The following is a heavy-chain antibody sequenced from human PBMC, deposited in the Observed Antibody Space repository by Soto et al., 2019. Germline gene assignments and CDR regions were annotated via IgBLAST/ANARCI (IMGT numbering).Heavy chain of an antibody. CDR3: GRDRPDSLHSSYAFDI. D-gene: IGHD3-22*01. V-gene: IGHV4-61*08. CDR1: GGSVSSGEHY. CDR2: ISHSGSA. Sequence: SETLSLTCTVSGGSVSSGEHYWGWIRERPGKGLEWIAYISHSGSASYNSSLKSRVTISIDMSKNQFSLRLRSVTAADTAVYYCGRDRPDSLHSSYAFDIWGPGTLVS. J-gene: IGHJ3*02.